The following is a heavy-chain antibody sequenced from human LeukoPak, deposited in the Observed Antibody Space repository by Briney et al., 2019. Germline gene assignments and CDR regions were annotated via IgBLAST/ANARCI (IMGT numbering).Heavy chain of an antibody. CDR2: INTNTGDP. Sequence: ASVKVSCKASGYTFTTYPMHWVRQAPGQGLEWMGWINTNTGDPTYAPGFTGRFVFSLDTSVSTTYLQINSLKAEDTAVYYCARVDRDWYFDLWGRGTLVAVSS. J-gene: IGHJ2*01. CDR1: GYTFTTYP. CDR3: ARVDRDWYFDL. V-gene: IGHV7-4-1*02.